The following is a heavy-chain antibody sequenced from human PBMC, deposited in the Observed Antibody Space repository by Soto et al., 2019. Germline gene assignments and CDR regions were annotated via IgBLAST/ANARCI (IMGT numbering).Heavy chain of an antibody. Sequence: PSETLSLTCTVSGGSVSSGSYYWSWIRQPPGKGLEWIGYIYYSGSTNYNPSLKSRVTISVDTSKNQFSLKLSSVTAADTAVYYCASHDSSGYYYSDYWGQGTLVTVSS. J-gene: IGHJ4*02. CDR1: GGSVSSGSYY. V-gene: IGHV4-61*01. CDR2: IYYSGST. CDR3: ASHDSSGYYYSDY. D-gene: IGHD3-22*01.